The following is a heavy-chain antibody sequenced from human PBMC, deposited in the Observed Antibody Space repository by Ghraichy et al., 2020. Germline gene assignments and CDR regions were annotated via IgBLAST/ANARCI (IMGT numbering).Heavy chain of an antibody. J-gene: IGHJ4*01. D-gene: IGHD1-26*01. CDR1: GFPFISFA. CDR3: AKAINITSSFWEPYYFDS. CDR2: ISGVADST. V-gene: IGHV3-23*01. Sequence: GGSLRLSCAASGFPFISFAMSWVRQTPGKGLEWVSSISGVADSTLYADSVKGRFTISRDNSRNTLFLQMSSLSAEDTALYYCAKAINITSSFWEPYYFDSWGHGTLVTVSS.